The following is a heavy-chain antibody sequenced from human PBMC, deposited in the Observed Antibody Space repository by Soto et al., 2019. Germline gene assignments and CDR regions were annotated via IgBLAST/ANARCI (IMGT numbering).Heavy chain of an antibody. Sequence: QVQLVQSGAEVKMPGSSVKVSCTASGGTFTSYTFSWVRQVPGQGLEWMGRIIPILRMADVAQNFQGRVTINANKSTIKVYMKLTRRRSEDTAVYYCATSYGSGSAHFDYCGQGTLF. J-gene: IGHJ4*02. CDR2: IIPILRMA. CDR1: GGTFTSYT. CDR3: ATSYGSGSAHFDY. V-gene: IGHV1-69*02. D-gene: IGHD3-10*01.